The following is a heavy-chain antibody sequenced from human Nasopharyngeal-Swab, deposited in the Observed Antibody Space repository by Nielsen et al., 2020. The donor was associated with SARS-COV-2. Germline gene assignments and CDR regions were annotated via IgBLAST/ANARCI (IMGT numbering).Heavy chain of an antibody. CDR1: GFTVSSNY. D-gene: IGHD3-10*01. J-gene: IGHJ6*02. CDR3: ARDRGGVYYYCGMDV. CDR2: IYSGGST. V-gene: IGHV3-53*01. Sequence: GESLKISCAASGFTVSSNYMSWVRQAPGKGLEWVSVIYSGGSTYYADSVKGRFTISRDNSKNTLYLQMNSLRAEDTAVYYCARDRGGVYYYCGMDVWGQGTTATVSS.